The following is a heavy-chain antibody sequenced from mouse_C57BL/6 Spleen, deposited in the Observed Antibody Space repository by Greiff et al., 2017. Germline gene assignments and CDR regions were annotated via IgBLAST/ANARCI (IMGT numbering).Heavy chain of an antibody. CDR1: GYTFTSYW. D-gene: IGHD3-2*02. Sequence: QVQLQQPGAELVRPGSSVKLSCKASGYTFTSYWMHWVKQRPIQGLEWIGNIDPSDSETHYNQKFKDKATLTVDKSSSTAHMQLSSLTSEDSAVYYCARSGSSGPYYFDYWGQGTTLTVSS. CDR3: ARSGSSGPYYFDY. J-gene: IGHJ2*01. V-gene: IGHV1-52*01. CDR2: IDPSDSET.